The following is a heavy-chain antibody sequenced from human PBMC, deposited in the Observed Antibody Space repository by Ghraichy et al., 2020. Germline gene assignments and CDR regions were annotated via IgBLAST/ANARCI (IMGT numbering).Heavy chain of an antibody. CDR2: ISSSSNYI. J-gene: IGHJ4*02. CDR1: GFTFNNYA. CDR3: TSGKFGHTDDGGRYYDFDS. V-gene: IGHV3-21*01. D-gene: IGHD1-26*01. Sequence: GESLNISCAGSGFTFNNYAMSWVRQVPGKGLEWVSSISSSSNYIYYADSVKGRFTISRDNAENSVYFQLSSLRAEDTAVYYCTSGKFGHTDDGGRYYDFDSWGQRALVTVSS.